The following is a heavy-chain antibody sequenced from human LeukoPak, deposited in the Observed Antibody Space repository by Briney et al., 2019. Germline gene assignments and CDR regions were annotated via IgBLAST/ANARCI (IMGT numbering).Heavy chain of an antibody. Sequence: GGSLRLSCAASGFTFSSYSMNWVRQAPGKGLEWVSSISSSSSYIYYADSVKGRFTVSRDNAKNSLYLQMNSLRAEDTAVYYCARERASGIAVAANSGGGYWGQGTLVTVSS. CDR3: ARERASGIAVAANSGGGY. D-gene: IGHD6-19*01. CDR1: GFTFSSYS. J-gene: IGHJ4*02. CDR2: ISSSSSYI. V-gene: IGHV3-21*04.